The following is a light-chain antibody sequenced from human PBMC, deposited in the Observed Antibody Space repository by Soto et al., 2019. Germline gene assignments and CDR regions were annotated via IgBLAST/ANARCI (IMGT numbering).Light chain of an antibody. CDR2: SNN. CDR3: ATWDDSLNGLT. J-gene: IGLJ2*01. CDR1: SSNIKTNG. Sequence: QSVLTQPPSASGTPGQRGTISCSGGSSNIKTNGVSWYQQVPGAAPKLLIYSNNQRPSGAPDRFTGSKSGTSASLAIAGLQSEDEATYHWATWDDSLNGLTFGGGTKLTVL. V-gene: IGLV1-44*01.